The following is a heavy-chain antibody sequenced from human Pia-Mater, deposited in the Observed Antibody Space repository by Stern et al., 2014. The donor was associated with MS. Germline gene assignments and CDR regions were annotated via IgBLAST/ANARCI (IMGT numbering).Heavy chain of an antibody. CDR3: ARGVTAVTNYVPNWCFDL. CDR2: VYYSGIT. V-gene: IGHV4-39*02. D-gene: IGHD4-11*01. J-gene: IGHJ2*01. Sequence: QVQLQESGPGLVKPSETLSLTCTVSGGSITNRDYWGWIRQSPGKGLEWIGSVYYSGITYYRPSLKSRATISIDKSRNQFFLRLTSVTATDTAVYFCARGVTAVTNYVPNWCFDLWGRGTLVTVSS. CDR1: GGSITNRDY.